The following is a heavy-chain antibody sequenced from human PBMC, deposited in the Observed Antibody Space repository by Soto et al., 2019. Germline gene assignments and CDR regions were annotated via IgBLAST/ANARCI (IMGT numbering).Heavy chain of an antibody. CDR2: INHSGST. J-gene: IGHJ6*02. D-gene: IGHD3-3*01. Sequence: QVQLQQWGAGLLKPSETLSLTCAVYGGSFSGYYWSWIRQPPGKGLEWIGEINHSGSTNYNPSLKSRVTISVDTSKNQFSLKLSSVTAADTAVYYCARELVEGPRFLEWFPLGGMDVWGQGTTVTVSS. V-gene: IGHV4-34*01. CDR1: GGSFSGYY. CDR3: ARELVEGPRFLEWFPLGGMDV.